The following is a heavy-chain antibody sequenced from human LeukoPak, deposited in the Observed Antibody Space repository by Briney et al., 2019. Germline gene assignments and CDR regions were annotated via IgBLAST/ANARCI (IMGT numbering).Heavy chain of an antibody. CDR1: GGSISSNY. J-gene: IGHJ6*03. CDR2: IYYSGST. V-gene: IGHV4-59*01. CDR3: ARDQTNFWSGYLATGPFYYYMDV. D-gene: IGHD3-3*01. Sequence: SETLSLTCTVSGGSISSNYWSWIRQPPGKGLEWIGYIYYSGSTNYNPSLKSQVTISVDTSKNQFSLKLSSVTAADTAVYYCARDQTNFWSGYLATGPFYYYMDVWGKGTTVTVSS.